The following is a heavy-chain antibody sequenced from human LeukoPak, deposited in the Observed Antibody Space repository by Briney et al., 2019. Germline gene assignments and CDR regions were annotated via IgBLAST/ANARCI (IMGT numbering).Heavy chain of an antibody. D-gene: IGHD3-3*01. V-gene: IGHV5-51*01. J-gene: IGHJ4*02. Sequence: GESLKISCKGSGYSFTDYWIGWVRQMPGKGLEWMGIIYPGDSDTRYSPSFRGQVTISAAKSISTAYLQWRSLKASDTAMYYCARASGDFWSGYTFDYWGQGTLVTVSS. CDR3: ARASGDFWSGYTFDY. CDR1: GYSFTDYW. CDR2: IYPGDSDT.